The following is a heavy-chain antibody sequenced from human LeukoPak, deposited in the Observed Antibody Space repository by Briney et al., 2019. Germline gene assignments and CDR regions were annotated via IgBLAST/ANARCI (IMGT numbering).Heavy chain of an antibody. CDR1: GYTFTNYG. CDR3: ATDRIAAAGFGFDI. D-gene: IGHD6-13*01. CDR2: ISAYNGDT. Sequence: ASVKVSCKASGYTFTNYGISWVRQAPGQGLEWMGWISAYNGDTNYAQKLQGRVTMTTDTSTSTAYMEVRSLRSDNTAVYYCATDRIAAAGFGFDIWGQGTMVTVSS. J-gene: IGHJ3*02. V-gene: IGHV1-18*01.